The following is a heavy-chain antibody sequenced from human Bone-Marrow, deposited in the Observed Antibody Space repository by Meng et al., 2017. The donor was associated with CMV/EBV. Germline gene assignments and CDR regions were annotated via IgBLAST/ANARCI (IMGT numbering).Heavy chain of an antibody. V-gene: IGHV1-8*03. CDR2: MNPNSGNT. D-gene: IGHD3-10*01. J-gene: IGHJ6*02. CDR1: GYTFTSYD. CDR3: ARELPRGGKYYNGMDV. Sequence: ASGKVSCKASGYTFTSYDINWVRQATGQGLEWMGWMNPNSGNTGYAQKFQGRVTITRNTSISTAYMELSSLRSEDTAVYYCARELPRGGKYYNGMDVWGQGTTVTVSS.